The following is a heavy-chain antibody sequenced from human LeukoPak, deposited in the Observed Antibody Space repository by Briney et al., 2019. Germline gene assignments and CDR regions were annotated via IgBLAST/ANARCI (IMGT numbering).Heavy chain of an antibody. D-gene: IGHD3-3*01. V-gene: IGHV4-61*02. CDR3: ARSQEGYFDSWSGYHYYYYMDV. CDR2: TFTTGST. CDR1: GGSISSASYY. J-gene: IGHJ6*03. Sequence: SETLSPTCSVSGGSISSASYYWSWIRQPAGKGLEWIGRTFTTGSTKYNPSLKSRVTMSLDTSKNQFSLRLSSVTAADTAVYYCARSQEGYFDSWSGYHYYYYMDVWGKGTTVTVSS.